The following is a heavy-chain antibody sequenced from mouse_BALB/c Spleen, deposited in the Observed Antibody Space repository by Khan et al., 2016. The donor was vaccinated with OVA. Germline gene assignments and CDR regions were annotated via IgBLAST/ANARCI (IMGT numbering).Heavy chain of an antibody. J-gene: IGHJ4*01. CDR2: IWSDGST. D-gene: IGHD2-10*01. CDR3: ARQPYYHYYIMDY. CDR1: GFSLTNYG. Sequence: QVQLKQSGPGLVAPSQSLSITCTISGFSLTNYGVHWVRQPPGKGLEWLGVIWSDGSTTYNSALKSRLSISKDNSKSQVFLKMNSLQTDDIAMYYCARQPYYHYYIMDYWGQGTSVTVSS. V-gene: IGHV2-6-1*01.